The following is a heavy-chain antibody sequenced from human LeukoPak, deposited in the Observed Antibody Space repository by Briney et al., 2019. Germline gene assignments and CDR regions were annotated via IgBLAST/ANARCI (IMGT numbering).Heavy chain of an antibody. Sequence: GGSLRLSCAASGFTFSSYEMNWVRQAPGKGLEWVSYISSSGSTIYYADSVKGRFTISRDNAKNSLYLQMNSLRAEDTAVYYCARVLVRGVIMSVRYGMDVWGQGTTVTVSS. V-gene: IGHV3-48*03. J-gene: IGHJ6*02. D-gene: IGHD3-10*01. CDR1: GFTFSSYE. CDR2: ISSSGSTI. CDR3: ARVLVRGVIMSVRYGMDV.